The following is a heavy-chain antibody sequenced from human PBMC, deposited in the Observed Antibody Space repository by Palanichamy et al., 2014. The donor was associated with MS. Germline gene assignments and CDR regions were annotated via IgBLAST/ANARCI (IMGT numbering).Heavy chain of an antibody. CDR1: IHLLAASA. D-gene: IGHD6-6*01. Sequence: EVQLLESGGGFGTAWGVPETLLCSLWIHLLAASALSWVRQAPGEGLEWVSTITYSGGGTYYANSVKGRFTISRDNSKNTLYLQMNSLRVDGTAVYYCAKGYGSSSRYFFDYWGQGTLVTVSS. CDR2: ITYSGGGT. CDR3: AKGYGSSSRYFFDY. J-gene: IGHJ4*02. V-gene: IGHV3-23*01.